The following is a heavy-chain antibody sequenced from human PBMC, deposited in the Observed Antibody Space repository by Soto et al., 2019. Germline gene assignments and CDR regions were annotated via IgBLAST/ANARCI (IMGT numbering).Heavy chain of an antibody. V-gene: IGHV4-31*03. J-gene: IGHJ4*02. CDR3: ARESSGYRFDC. CDR2: ISYSGST. CDR1: GDSISSGSYY. D-gene: IGHD3-22*01. Sequence: QVQLQESGPGLVKPSQTLSLTCTVSGDSISSGSYYWSWIRQHPGKGLEWFGYISYSGSTYYNPSLKRRLTISVDTSRNQFSLKLSSVTAADTALYYCARESSGYRFDCWGQGTLVTVSS.